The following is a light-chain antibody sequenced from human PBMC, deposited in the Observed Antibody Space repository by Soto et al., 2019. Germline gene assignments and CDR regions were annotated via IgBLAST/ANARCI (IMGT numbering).Light chain of an antibody. J-gene: IGKJ4*01. CDR1: QSVSSY. CDR3: QQRSNWPPLT. Sequence: EIVLTQSPATLSLSPGERATLSCRASQSVSSYLAWYQQKPGQAPRLLIYDASNMATGTPARFSGSGSGTDFTLTISSLEPADFAVYYCQQRSNWPPLTFGGGTKVEIK. CDR2: DAS. V-gene: IGKV3-11*01.